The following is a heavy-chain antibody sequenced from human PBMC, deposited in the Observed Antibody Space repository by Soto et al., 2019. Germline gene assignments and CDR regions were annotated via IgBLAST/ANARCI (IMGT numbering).Heavy chain of an antibody. J-gene: IGHJ4*02. D-gene: IGHD3-16*01. CDR1: GYTYLGYG. Sequence: ASVKVSCKTSGYTYLGYGITWVRRAPGQGLEWVGWISGYNGDTKYAKKFQGRVAMTTDTSTSTAYMELRSLIFDDTSVYHCARGPGGAAIRAVDFWGEGTVVTVAS. CDR3: ARGPGGAAIRAVDF. CDR2: ISGYNGDT. V-gene: IGHV1-18*01.